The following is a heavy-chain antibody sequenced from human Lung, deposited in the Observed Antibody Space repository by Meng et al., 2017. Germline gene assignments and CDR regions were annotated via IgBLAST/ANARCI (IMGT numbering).Heavy chain of an antibody. CDR3: ARGPTTMAHYFDY. CDR2: INRSGST. CDR1: GGASSYSV. D-gene: IGHD4-11*01. J-gene: IGHJ4*02. Sequence: KTTENLSRTSVVAGGASSYSVWIWIRHAPGKELVWIGKINRSGSTNHNTSLESRAIITVNTTQNNLSLVLSSVTAEDAAVYYCARGPTTMAHYFDYWGQGTLVTVSS. V-gene: IGHV4-34*04.